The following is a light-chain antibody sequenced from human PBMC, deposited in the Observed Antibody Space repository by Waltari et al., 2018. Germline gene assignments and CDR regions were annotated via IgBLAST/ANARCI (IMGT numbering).Light chain of an antibody. Sequence: VLTQPPATLSLSPGDGATLSCRAGQRVSTSLAWIQQRPGQAPRILIYDASIRATGIPARFSGSGSGTDFALTIGSLEPEDFAVYYCQQRSIWPPTFGRGTELAI. CDR3: QQRSIWPPT. CDR1: QRVSTS. V-gene: IGKV3-11*01. J-gene: IGKJ2*01. CDR2: DAS.